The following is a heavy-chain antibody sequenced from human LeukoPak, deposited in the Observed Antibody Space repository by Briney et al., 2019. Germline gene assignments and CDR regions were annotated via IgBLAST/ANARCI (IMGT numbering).Heavy chain of an antibody. J-gene: IGHJ4*02. CDR2: INPNSGDT. Sequence: ASVKVSCKTSGYTFTAYYMHWVRQAPGQGLEWMGWINPNSGDTNYAQKFQGRVTMTRDTSISTAYMELTRLRSDDTAVYYCTRDQVYNSAQGVIDYWGQGTLVTVSS. V-gene: IGHV1-2*02. CDR1: GYTFTAYY. CDR3: TRDQVYNSAQGVIDY. D-gene: IGHD6-19*01.